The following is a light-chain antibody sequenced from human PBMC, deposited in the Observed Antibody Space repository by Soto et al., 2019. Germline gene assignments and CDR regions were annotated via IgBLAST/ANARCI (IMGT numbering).Light chain of an antibody. V-gene: IGLV8-61*01. CDR2: STN. CDR3: VLYMGSGPWV. J-gene: IGLJ3*02. Sequence: QTVVTQEPSFSVSPGGTVTLTCGLSSGSVSTSYYPSWYQQTPGQAPRTLIYSTNTRSSGVPDRFSGSILGNKAALTITGAQADDESDCYCVLYMGSGPWVFGGGTKVTVL. CDR1: SGSVSTSYY.